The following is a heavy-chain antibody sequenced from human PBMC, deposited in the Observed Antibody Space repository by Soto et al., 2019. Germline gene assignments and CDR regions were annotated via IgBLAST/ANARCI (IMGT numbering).Heavy chain of an antibody. Sequence: QVQLVQSGPEVKKPGSSVTVSCKASGDTFTSYVITWVRQAPGQGLEWLGGIITAFGTTSYAQNFQDRLTITADEAATTDHMELSSLTSDDTAMYYCTRSYGYTFGGSLDNWGQGTLVTVSS. CDR1: GDTFTSYV. V-gene: IGHV1-69*01. CDR3: TRSYGYTFGGSLDN. J-gene: IGHJ4*02. D-gene: IGHD5-18*01. CDR2: IITAFGTT.